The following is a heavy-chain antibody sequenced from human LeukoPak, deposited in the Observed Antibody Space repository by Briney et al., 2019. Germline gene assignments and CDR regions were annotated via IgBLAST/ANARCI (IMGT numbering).Heavy chain of an antibody. J-gene: IGHJ4*02. V-gene: IGHV3-23*01. Sequence: GGSLRLSCAASRFIFSKYAMSWVRQAPGKGLEWVSGISGSGSSTYYADSVKGRFTISRDNSKNTLYLQMNSLRAEDTALYYCAKGRCSTTSCSLGYFDYWGQGNLVTVSS. D-gene: IGHD2-2*01. CDR3: AKGRCSTTSCSLGYFDY. CDR1: RFIFSKYA. CDR2: ISGSGSST.